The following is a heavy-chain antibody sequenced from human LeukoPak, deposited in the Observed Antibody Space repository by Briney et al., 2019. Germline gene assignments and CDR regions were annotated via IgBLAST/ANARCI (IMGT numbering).Heavy chain of an antibody. J-gene: IGHJ3*02. Sequence: SGPTLVNPTQTLTLTCTFSGFSRSTSGVGVGWIRQPPGKALDWLELIYWDDEKRYSPSLKSRLTFTKDTSKNQVVRTMTNMDSVDTATYYCAHRRYYYDRSGPEAFDIWGQGTMVTVSS. CDR3: AHRRYYYDRSGPEAFDI. CDR1: GFSRSTSGVG. CDR2: IYWDDEK. V-gene: IGHV2-5*02. D-gene: IGHD3-22*01.